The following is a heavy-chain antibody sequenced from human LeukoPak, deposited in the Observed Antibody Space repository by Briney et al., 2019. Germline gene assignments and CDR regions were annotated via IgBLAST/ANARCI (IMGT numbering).Heavy chain of an antibody. CDR1: GGPNSISTYY. J-gene: IGHJ4*02. Sequence: SETLSLTCTVSGGPNSISTYYWGWIRQPPGKGLEWIGSIYYSGTTHYNPSLKSRVTIAVDTSKNQFSLKLISVTAADTAVYYCARDRYYYDSSGYSRFDYWGQGTLVTVSS. CDR2: IYYSGTT. D-gene: IGHD3-22*01. V-gene: IGHV4-39*07. CDR3: ARDRYYYDSSGYSRFDY.